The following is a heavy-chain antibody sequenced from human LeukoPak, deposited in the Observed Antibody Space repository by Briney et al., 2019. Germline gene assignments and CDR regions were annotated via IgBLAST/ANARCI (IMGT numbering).Heavy chain of an antibody. V-gene: IGHV1-58*01. Sequence: GASVKVSCKASGFTFTSSAVQWVRQARGQRLEWIGWIVVGSGNTDYAQKFQERVIITRDMSRDTAYMELSSLRSEDTAVYYCAADAHCGDDCYPLGGVWGQGTTVTVPS. CDR2: IVVGSGNT. D-gene: IGHD2-21*02. J-gene: IGHJ6*02. CDR3: AADAHCGDDCYPLGGV. CDR1: GFTFTSSA.